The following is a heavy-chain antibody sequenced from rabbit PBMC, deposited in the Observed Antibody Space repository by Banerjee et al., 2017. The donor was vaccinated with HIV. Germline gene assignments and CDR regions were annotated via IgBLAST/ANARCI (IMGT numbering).Heavy chain of an antibody. CDR1: GFSFSNKYV. CDR3: ARDLAGVIGWNFGL. V-gene: IGHV1S45*01. Sequence: QQQLEESGGGLVKPEGSLTLSCTASGFSFSNKYVMCWVRQAPGKGLEWIGCINTSSGNTVYASWAKGRFTISSHNAQNTLYLQLNSLTAADTATYFCARDLAGVIGWNFGLWGQGTLVTVS. D-gene: IGHD4-1*01. J-gene: IGHJ3*01. CDR2: INTSSGNT.